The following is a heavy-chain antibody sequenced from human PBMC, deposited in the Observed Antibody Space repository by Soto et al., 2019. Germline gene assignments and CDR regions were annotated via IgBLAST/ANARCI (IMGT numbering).Heavy chain of an antibody. D-gene: IGHD3-22*01. CDR3: ARDRRYYDSSGLSRLYYYYGMDV. J-gene: IGHJ6*02. Sequence: PXGSLRLSCAAAGVIFSSYEMNWVRQAPGKGLDWVSYIGGSGYTTYYADSVKGRFAISRDNAKNALFLQMNSLRAEDTGVYYCARDRRYYDSSGLSRLYYYYGMDVWGQGTTVTVSS. CDR2: IGGSGYTT. CDR1: GVIFSSYE. V-gene: IGHV3-48*03.